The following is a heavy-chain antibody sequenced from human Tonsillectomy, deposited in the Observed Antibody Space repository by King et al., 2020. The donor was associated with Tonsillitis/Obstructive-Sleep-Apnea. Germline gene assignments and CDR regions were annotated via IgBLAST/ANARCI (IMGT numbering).Heavy chain of an antibody. D-gene: IGHD2-2*01. V-gene: IGHV3-33*01. CDR2: IWYDGSNK. CDR1: RFTFSSYG. CDR3: ARDGGYCSSTSCFIFDY. Sequence: VQLVESGGGVVQPGRSLRLSCAASRFTFSSYGMHWVRQAPGKGLEWVAVIWYDGSNKYYADSVKGRFTISRDNSKNTLYLQMNSLRAEDTAVYYCARDGGYCSSTSCFIFDYWGQGTLVTVSS. J-gene: IGHJ4*02.